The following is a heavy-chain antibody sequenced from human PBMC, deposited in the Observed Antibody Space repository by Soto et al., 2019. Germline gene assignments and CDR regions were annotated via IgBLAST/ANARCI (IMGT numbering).Heavy chain of an antibody. CDR3: AHRGKTTTTTYFFDH. V-gene: IGHV2-5*02. Sequence: QITLKESGPTLVKPTQTLTLTCTFSGFSLDTSGVAVGWIRQPPGKTLEWLALIYWDDDKRYSPFLQSRLTITKESSNNQVVLTLTNVDPVDTATYYCAHRGKTTTTTYFFDHWGQGTLVTVSS. J-gene: IGHJ4*02. CDR1: GFSLDTSGVA. CDR2: IYWDDDK. D-gene: IGHD1-1*01.